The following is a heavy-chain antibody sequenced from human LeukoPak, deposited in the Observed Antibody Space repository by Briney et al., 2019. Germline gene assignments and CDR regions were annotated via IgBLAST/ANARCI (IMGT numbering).Heavy chain of an antibody. CDR1: GYTFTGYY. V-gene: IGHV1-2*06. J-gene: IGHJ4*02. CDR2: INPNSGGT. Sequence: GASVKVSCKASGYTFTGYYMHWVRQAPGQGLEWMARINPNSGGTNYAQKFQGRVTMTRDTSISTAYMELSRLTSDDTAVYYCATDAYYYDSSGYSTSVHYFDYWGQGTLVTVSS. CDR3: ATDAYYYDSSGYSTSVHYFDY. D-gene: IGHD3-22*01.